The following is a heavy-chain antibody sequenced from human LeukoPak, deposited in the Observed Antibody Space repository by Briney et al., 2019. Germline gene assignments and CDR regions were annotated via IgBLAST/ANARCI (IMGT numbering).Heavy chain of an antibody. J-gene: IGHJ4*02. V-gene: IGHV4-39*01. CDR2: MYYSGST. CDR3: ARIRGTGMPDY. D-gene: IGHD1-1*01. CDR1: GGSISSSSYY. Sequence: SETLSVTCTVSGGSISSSSYYWGWIRQPPGKGLEWIGSMYYSGSTHYNASLKSRVTISVDTSKNHFSLSLTSVTAADTAVYYCARIRGTGMPDYWGQGTLVTVSS.